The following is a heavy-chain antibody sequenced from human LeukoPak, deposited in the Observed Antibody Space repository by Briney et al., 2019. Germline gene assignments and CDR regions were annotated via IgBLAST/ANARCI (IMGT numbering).Heavy chain of an antibody. D-gene: IGHD2-15*01. V-gene: IGHV4-34*01. J-gene: IGHJ5*02. CDR2: INHSGST. CDR3: ARGGYCGGGSCYAWGYNWFDP. CDR1: GGSFSGYY. Sequence: SETLSLTCAVYGGSFSGYYWSWIRQPPGKGLEWIGEINHSGSTNYNPSLKSRVTISVDTSKNQFSLKLSSVTAADTAVYYCARGGYCGGGSCYAWGYNWFDPWGQGTLVTVSS.